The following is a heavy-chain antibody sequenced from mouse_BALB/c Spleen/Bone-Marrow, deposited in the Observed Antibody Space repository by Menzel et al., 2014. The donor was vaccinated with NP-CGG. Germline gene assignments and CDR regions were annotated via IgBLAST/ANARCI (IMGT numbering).Heavy chain of an antibody. D-gene: IGHD3-3*01. CDR1: GFSLNSHG. V-gene: IGHV2-5*01. Sequence: VKLVESGPGLVQPSQNLSITCTVSGFSLNSHGVHWVRQSPGKGLEWLGVIWRGGSTDYNAAFMSRLSITKDNSKSQVFFKMNSLQADDTAIYYCAKNRADGVVDYWGQGTTLTVSS. CDR2: IWRGGST. CDR3: AKNRADGVVDY. J-gene: IGHJ2*01.